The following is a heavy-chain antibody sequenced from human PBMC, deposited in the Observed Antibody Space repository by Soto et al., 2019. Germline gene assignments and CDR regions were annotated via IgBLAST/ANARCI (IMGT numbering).Heavy chain of an antibody. CDR2: IYYSGST. Sequence: QVQLQESGPGLVKPSQTLSLTCTVSGGSISSGGYYWSWIRQHPGKGLEWIGYIYYSGSTYYNPSLKSGVTISVDTSKNQFSLKLSSVTAADTAVYYCARAGYCSGGSCYSLYYFDYWGQGTLVTVSS. CDR1: GGSISSGGYY. D-gene: IGHD2-15*01. V-gene: IGHV4-31*03. CDR3: ARAGYCSGGSCYSLYYFDY. J-gene: IGHJ4*02.